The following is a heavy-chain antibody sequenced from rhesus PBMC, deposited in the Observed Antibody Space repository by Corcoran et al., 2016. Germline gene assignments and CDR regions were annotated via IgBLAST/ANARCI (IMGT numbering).Heavy chain of an antibody. D-gene: IGHD2-15*01. CDR1: GGSISSNY. Sequence: QVQLQESGPGLVKPSETLSLTCAVSGGSISSNYWSWIRQPPGKGLGGIGRIYGRGRITDYTPSLKSRVTISTDTSKTQFSLKLGSVTAADAAVYYCAGEILTTLTFDFWGQGVLVTVSS. CDR3: AGEILTTLTFDF. V-gene: IGHV4-160*01. CDR2: IYGRGRIT. J-gene: IGHJ4*01.